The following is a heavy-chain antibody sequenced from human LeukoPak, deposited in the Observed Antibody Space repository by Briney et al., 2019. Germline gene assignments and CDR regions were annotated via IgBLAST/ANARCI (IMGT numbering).Heavy chain of an antibody. Sequence: PSETLSLNCNVSGGSISSSSYYWGCIRQPPGKGLEWIGSIYYSGSTYYNPSLKSRVTISVDTSKNQFSLKLSSVTAADTAVYYCARHGWGIAAAGVDYWGQGTLVTVSS. CDR3: ARHGWGIAAAGVDY. CDR1: GGSISSSSYY. J-gene: IGHJ4*02. V-gene: IGHV4-39*01. D-gene: IGHD6-13*01. CDR2: IYYSGST.